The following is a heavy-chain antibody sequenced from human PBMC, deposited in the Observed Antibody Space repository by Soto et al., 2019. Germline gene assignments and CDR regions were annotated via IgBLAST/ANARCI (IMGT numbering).Heavy chain of an antibody. CDR3: ARRGRLRERYFDP. V-gene: IGHV4-4*09. CDR1: GVTLSGYY. Sequence: SETLSLTCTVSGVTLSGYYWSWIRQTRGKTLEWIGCIYFNGTTNYNPSPKSRVTISLDMSKNQFSLNLTSVTAADTAVYYCARRGRLRERYFDPWGQGTRVTVSS. J-gene: IGHJ5*02. D-gene: IGHD2-15*01. CDR2: IYFNGTT.